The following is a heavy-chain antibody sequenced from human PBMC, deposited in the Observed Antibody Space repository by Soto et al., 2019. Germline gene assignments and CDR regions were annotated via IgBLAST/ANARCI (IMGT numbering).Heavy chain of an antibody. D-gene: IGHD3-9*01. Sequence: ASVKVSCTASGYTFTSYDINWVRQATGQGLEWMGWMNPNSGNTGYAQKFQGRVTMTRNTSISTAYMELSSLRSEDTAVYYCARAGNYDILTGSRWGQGTLVTVSS. CDR2: MNPNSGNT. CDR3: ARAGNYDILTGSR. J-gene: IGHJ4*02. V-gene: IGHV1-8*01. CDR1: GYTFTSYD.